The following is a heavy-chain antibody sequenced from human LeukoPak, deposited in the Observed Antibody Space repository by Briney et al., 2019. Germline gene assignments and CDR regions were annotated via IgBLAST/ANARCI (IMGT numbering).Heavy chain of an antibody. CDR2: INSADNVE. CDR1: GFSLRSSE. CDR3: ARDTVNGPFVVSLDL. J-gene: IGHJ5*02. V-gene: IGHV3-48*03. D-gene: IGHD2-8*01. Sequence: GGSLRLSCAASGFSLRSSEMNWVRQAPGKGPEWVAHINSADNVEYYTDSVRGRFTMSRDNAKDLLYLQMNSLRDEDTAVYYCARDTVNGPFVVSLDLWGQGVLVTVSS.